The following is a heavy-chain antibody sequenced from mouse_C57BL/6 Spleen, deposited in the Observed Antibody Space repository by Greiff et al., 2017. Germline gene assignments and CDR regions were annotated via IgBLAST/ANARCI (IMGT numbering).Heavy chain of an antibody. CDR1: GYPFPSTW. Sequence: QVQLQQSGAELVNPGASVRLSCKASGYPFPSTWLPGVKRGPGQGLEWIGMIHPNSGSTHNNEKFKSKATLTVDKSSSTAYMQLSSLTSEDSAVYYCAPITTVRGYFDYWGQGTTLTVSS. V-gene: IGHV1-64*01. D-gene: IGHD1-1*01. J-gene: IGHJ2*01. CDR3: APITTVRGYFDY. CDR2: IHPNSGST.